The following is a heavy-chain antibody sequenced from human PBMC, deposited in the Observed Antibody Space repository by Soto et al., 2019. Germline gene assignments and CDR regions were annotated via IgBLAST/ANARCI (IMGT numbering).Heavy chain of an antibody. CDR3: ARQGPTTTIFGVVGGMDV. J-gene: IGHJ6*02. CDR2: IYPGDSDT. CDR1: GYSFTSYW. D-gene: IGHD3-3*01. Sequence: PGESLKISCKGSGYSFTSYWIGWVRQMHGKGLEWMGIIYPGDSDTRYSPSFQGQVTISADKSISTAYLQWSSLKASDTAMYYCARQGPTTTIFGVVGGMDVWGQGTTVTVSS. V-gene: IGHV5-51*01.